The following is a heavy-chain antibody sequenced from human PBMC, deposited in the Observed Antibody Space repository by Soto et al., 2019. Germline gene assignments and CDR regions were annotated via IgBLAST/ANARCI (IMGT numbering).Heavy chain of an antibody. CDR2: VSANGQGI. V-gene: IGHV3-23*01. Sequence: EVHLLESGGGLVQPGGSLRLSCAASGFTFSSSAISWVRQSPVKGLEWVSAVSANGQGIYYTDSVRGRFTISRDNSKNTVFLHMDSLSAEDTAVYYCAKDRHYPRDYFHYWGQGTLVTVSS. CDR1: GFTFSSSA. J-gene: IGHJ4*02. CDR3: AKDRHYPRDYFHY. D-gene: IGHD3-10*01.